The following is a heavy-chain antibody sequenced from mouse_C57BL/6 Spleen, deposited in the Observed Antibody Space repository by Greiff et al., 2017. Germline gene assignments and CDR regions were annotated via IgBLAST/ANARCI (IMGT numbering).Heavy chain of an antibody. D-gene: IGHD2-3*01. J-gene: IGHJ1*03. CDR1: GYTFTDYE. CDR3: TREDDGYYVSYWYFDV. V-gene: IGHV1-15*01. CDR2: IDPETGGT. Sequence: QVQLQQSGAELVRPGASVTLSCKASGYTFTDYEMHWVKQTPVHGLEWIGAIDPETGGTAYNQKFKGKAILTADKSSSTAYMELRSLTSEDSAVYYCTREDDGYYVSYWYFDVWGTGTTVTVSS.